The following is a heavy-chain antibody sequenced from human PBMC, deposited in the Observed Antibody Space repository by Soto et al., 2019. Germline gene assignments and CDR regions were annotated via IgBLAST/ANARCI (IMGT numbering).Heavy chain of an antibody. D-gene: IGHD3-10*01. J-gene: IGHJ6*02. CDR1: GGTFSSYA. Sequence: SVKVSCKASGGTFSSYAISWVRQAPGQGLEWMGGIIPIFGTANYAQKFQGRVTITADESTSTAYMELSSLRSEDTAVYYCARDIVPSLYGSGSNHHYGMDVWGQGTTVTVSS. V-gene: IGHV1-69*13. CDR3: ARDIVPSLYGSGSNHHYGMDV. CDR2: IIPIFGTA.